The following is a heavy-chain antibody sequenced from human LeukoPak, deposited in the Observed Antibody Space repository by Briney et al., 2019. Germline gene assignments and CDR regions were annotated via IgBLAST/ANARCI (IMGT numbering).Heavy chain of an antibody. CDR1: GGSISSYY. V-gene: IGHV4-59*01. CDR2: IYYSGNT. Sequence: SETLSLTCTVSGGSISSYYWSWIRQPPGKGLEWIGYIYYSGNTNYNPSLKSRVTISVDTSKNQFSLKLSSVTAADTAVYYCARLKSGYADYRGQGTLVTVSS. CDR3: ARLKSGYADY. J-gene: IGHJ4*02. D-gene: IGHD3-3*01.